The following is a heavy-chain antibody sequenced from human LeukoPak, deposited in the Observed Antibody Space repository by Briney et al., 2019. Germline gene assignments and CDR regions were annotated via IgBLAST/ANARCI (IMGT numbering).Heavy chain of an antibody. CDR2: IYTGGNT. J-gene: IGHJ4*02. Sequence: PSETLSLTCTVSGGSISIGSYYWSWIRQPAGKGLEWIGRIYTGGNTNYNPYLKSRVTISADTSKNQFSLKLSSVTAADTAIYYCAREDYYGSVSLWGQGTLVTVSS. V-gene: IGHV4-61*02. CDR3: AREDYYGSVSL. D-gene: IGHD3-10*01. CDR1: GGSISIGSYY.